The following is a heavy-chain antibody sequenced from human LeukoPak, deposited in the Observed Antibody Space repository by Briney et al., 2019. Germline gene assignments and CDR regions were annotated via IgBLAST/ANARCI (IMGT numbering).Heavy chain of an antibody. Sequence: ASVKVSCKASGYTFTSYAMNWVRQAPGQGLEWMGWINTNTGNPTYAQGFTRRFVFSLDTSVSTAYLQISSLKAEDTAVYYCAVRPESPRVYSSSWSDYWGQGTLVTVSS. V-gene: IGHV7-4-1*02. CDR1: GYTFTSYA. J-gene: IGHJ4*02. D-gene: IGHD6-13*01. CDR3: AVRPESPRVYSSSWSDY. CDR2: INTNTGNP.